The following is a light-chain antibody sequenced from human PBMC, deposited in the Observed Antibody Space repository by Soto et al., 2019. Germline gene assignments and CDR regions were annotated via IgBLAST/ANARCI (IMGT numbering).Light chain of an antibody. CDR1: TSDVGNYNY. V-gene: IGLV2-14*01. Sequence: QSVLTQPASVSGSPGQSITISCTGTTSDVGNYNYVSWYQHHPGKAPKLMIYEVTNRPSGVSNRFSGSKSGNTASLTISGLQAEDEADYYCNSYTSSSTYVFGTGTNVTVL. CDR2: EVT. J-gene: IGLJ1*01. CDR3: NSYTSSSTYV.